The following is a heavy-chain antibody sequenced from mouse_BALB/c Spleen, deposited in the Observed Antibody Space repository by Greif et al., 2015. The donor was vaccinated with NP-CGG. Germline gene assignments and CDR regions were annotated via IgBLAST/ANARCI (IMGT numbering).Heavy chain of an antibody. CDR3: ARHRGHGYDVFDY. D-gene: IGHD2-2*01. CDR1: GFTFSNYG. V-gene: IGHV5-6*01. CDR2: ISSGGSYT. Sequence: EVQLQQSGGDLVKPGGSLKLSCAASGFTFSNYGMSWVRQTPDKRLEWAATISSGGSYTYYPDSVKGRFTISRDNAKNTLYLQMSSLKSEDTAMYYCARHRGHGYDVFDYWGQGTTLTVSS. J-gene: IGHJ2*01.